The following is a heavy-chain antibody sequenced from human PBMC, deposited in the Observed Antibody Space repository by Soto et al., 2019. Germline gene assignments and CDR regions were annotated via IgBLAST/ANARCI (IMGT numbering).Heavy chain of an antibody. V-gene: IGHV1-46*01. CDR2: INPRGGTT. J-gene: IGHJ5*02. D-gene: IGHD6-19*01. CDR3: AKDGGKLAGRGSWLDP. CDR1: GYTFTNYY. Sequence: ASVKVSCKASGYTFTNYYMNWVRQAPGQGLQWMGVINPRGGTTRYAQKFQGRVTMTMDTSTSTVYMELSSLTSDDTAVYYCAKDGGKLAGRGSWLDPWGQGTLVTVYS.